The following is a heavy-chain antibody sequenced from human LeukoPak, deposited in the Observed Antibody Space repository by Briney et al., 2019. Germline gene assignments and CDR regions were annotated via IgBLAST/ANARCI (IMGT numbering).Heavy chain of an antibody. Sequence: KVGESLKISCKVSGYNFTSYWIGWVRQMPGKGLELMGIIYPADSDTRYSPSFQGQVTISADKSISTAYLQWSSLKASDTAIYYCARRERRNADAFDIWGQGTVVTVSS. CDR2: IYPADSDT. D-gene: IGHD1-26*01. J-gene: IGHJ3*02. CDR1: GYNFTSYW. CDR3: ARRERRNADAFDI. V-gene: IGHV5-51*01.